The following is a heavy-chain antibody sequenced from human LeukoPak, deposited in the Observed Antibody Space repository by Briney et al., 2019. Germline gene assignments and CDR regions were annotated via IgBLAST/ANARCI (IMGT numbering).Heavy chain of an antibody. CDR1: GFTFSSYA. D-gene: IGHD3-9*01. CDR2: ISGSGGST. V-gene: IGHV3-23*01. J-gene: IGHJ4*02. CDR3: AKDPGDILTYNGY. Sequence: GGSLRLSCAASGFTFSSYAMSWVRQAPGKGLEWPGKGLEWVSTISGSGGSTYYADSVKGRFTISRDNSKNTLYLQMNSLRAEDTAVYYCAKDPGDILTYNGYWGQGTLVTVSS.